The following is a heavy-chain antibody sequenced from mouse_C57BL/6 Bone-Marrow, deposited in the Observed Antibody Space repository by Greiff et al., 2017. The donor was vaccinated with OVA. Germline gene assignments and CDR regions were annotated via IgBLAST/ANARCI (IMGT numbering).Heavy chain of an antibody. D-gene: IGHD1-1*02. J-gene: IGHJ4*01. CDR1: GYTFTDYN. V-gene: IGHV1-18*01. CDR2: INPNNGGT. CDR3: ARRVLWSYAMDY. Sequence: EVQLQQSGPELVKPGASVKIPCKASGYTFTDYNMDWVKQSHGKSLEWIGDINPNNGGTIYNQKFKGKATLTVDKSSSTAYMELRSLTSEDTAVYYCARRVLWSYAMDYWGQGTSVTVSS.